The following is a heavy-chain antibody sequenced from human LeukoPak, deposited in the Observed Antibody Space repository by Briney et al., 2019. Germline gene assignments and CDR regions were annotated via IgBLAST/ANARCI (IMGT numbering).Heavy chain of an antibody. Sequence: GGSLRLSCAASGFTFSSYWMSWVRQAPGKGLEWVANIKQDGSEKYYVDSVKGRFTISRDNAKNSLYLQMHSLRVEDTAVYYCARDYYGDYFSDYWGQGTLVTVSS. CDR1: GFTFSSYW. D-gene: IGHD4-17*01. J-gene: IGHJ4*02. CDR3: ARDYYGDYFSDY. CDR2: IKQDGSEK. V-gene: IGHV3-7*01.